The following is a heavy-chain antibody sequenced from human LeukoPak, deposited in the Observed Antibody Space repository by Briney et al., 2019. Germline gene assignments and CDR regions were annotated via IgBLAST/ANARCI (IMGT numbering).Heavy chain of an antibody. J-gene: IGHJ6*03. D-gene: IGHD2/OR15-2a*01. CDR1: GFTFSGYA. CDR3: ATDLDSSYYYYYMDV. Sequence: GGSLRLSCAASGFTFSGYAMSWVRQAPGKGLEWVSAISGSGGSTYYADSVKGRFTISRDNSKNTLYLQMNSLRAEDTAVYYCATDLDSSYYYYYMDVWGKGTTVTVSS. CDR2: ISGSGGST. V-gene: IGHV3-23*01.